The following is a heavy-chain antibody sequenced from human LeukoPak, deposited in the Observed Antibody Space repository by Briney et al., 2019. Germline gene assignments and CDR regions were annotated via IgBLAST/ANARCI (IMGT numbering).Heavy chain of an antibody. CDR2: INPQRGGT. J-gene: IGHJ4*02. Sequence: GASVKVSWKPSGYTFTGYYIQWVRQAPGQGLEWMGWINPQRGGTNYAQKFQGRVTMTRDTSISTAYMELSRLRSDDTAVYYCARGEGSSGSYGVGYYFDYWGQGTLVTVSS. V-gene: IGHV1-2*02. D-gene: IGHD1-26*01. CDR3: ARGEGSSGSYGVGYYFDY. CDR1: GYTFTGYY.